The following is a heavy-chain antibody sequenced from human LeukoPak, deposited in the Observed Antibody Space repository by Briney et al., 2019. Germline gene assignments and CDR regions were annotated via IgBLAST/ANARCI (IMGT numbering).Heavy chain of an antibody. CDR3: AKAITISGVVIIKGGSYFDY. CDR1: GFTFSSYA. J-gene: IGHJ4*02. D-gene: IGHD3-3*01. CDR2: ISGSGGST. V-gene: IGHV3-23*01. Sequence: GGSLRLSCAASGFTFSSYAMSWVRQAPGKGLEWVSAISGSGGSTYYADSVKGRFTISRDNSKNTLYLQMNSLRAEDTAVYYCAKAITISGVVIIKGGSYFDYWGQGTLVTVSS.